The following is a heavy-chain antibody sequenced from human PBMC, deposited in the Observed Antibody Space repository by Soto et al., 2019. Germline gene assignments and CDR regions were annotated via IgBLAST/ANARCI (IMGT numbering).Heavy chain of an antibody. Sequence: QVQLVESGGGVVQPGRSLRLSCAASGFTFSSYAMHWVRQAPGKGLEWVAGISYDGSNKYYADSVKGRFTISRDNSKNTLYLQMNSLRAEDTAVYYCARDLAPGDYYYGMDVWGQGTTVTVSS. CDR3: ARDLAPGDYYYGMDV. D-gene: IGHD5-12*01. V-gene: IGHV3-30-3*01. CDR1: GFTFSSYA. J-gene: IGHJ6*02. CDR2: ISYDGSNK.